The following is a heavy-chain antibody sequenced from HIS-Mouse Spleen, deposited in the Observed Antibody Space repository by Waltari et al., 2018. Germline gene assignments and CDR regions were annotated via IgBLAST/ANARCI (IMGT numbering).Heavy chain of an antibody. J-gene: IGHJ3*02. V-gene: IGHV3-9*01. D-gene: IGHD6-19*01. Sequence: GRFTISRDNAKNSLYLQMNSLRAEDTALYYCAKDTGWGNDAFDIWGQGTMVTVSS. CDR3: AKDTGWGNDAFDI.